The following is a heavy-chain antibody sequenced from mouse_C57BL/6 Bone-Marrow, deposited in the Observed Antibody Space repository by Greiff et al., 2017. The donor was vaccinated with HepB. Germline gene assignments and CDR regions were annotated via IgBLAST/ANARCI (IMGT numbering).Heavy chain of an antibody. D-gene: IGHD3-2*02. CDR2: INSDGGST. J-gene: IGHJ3*01. CDR3: ARPPWTAEAAA. CDR1: EYEFPSHD. V-gene: IGHV5-2*01. Sequence: EVKLVESGRGLVQPGESLKLSCESNEYEFPSHDMSWVRKTPEKRLELVAAINSDGGSTYYPDTMERRFIISRDNTKKTLYLQRSSLRSEDTALYYCARPPWTAEAAAWGQGTLVTVSA.